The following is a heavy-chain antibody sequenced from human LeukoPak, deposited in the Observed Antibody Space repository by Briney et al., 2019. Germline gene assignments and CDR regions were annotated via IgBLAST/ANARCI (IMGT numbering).Heavy chain of an antibody. CDR1: GFMLSSNW. V-gene: IGHV3-7*03. CDR3: AREGRSLHTF. D-gene: IGHD5/OR15-5a*01. CDR2: IKEDGTET. J-gene: IGHJ4*02. Sequence: GGSLRLSCAASGFMLSSNWMSWVRLAPGKGLEWVANIKEDGTETYYVDSVKGRLYLQMNSLRVEDTAVYYCAREGRSLHTFWGQGTLVTVSS.